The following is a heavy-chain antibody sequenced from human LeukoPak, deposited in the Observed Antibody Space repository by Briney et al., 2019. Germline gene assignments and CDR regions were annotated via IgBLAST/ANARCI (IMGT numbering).Heavy chain of an antibody. CDR2: ISYDGSNK. CDR1: GFTFSSYG. J-gene: IGHJ6*02. V-gene: IGHV3-30*18. CDR3: AKDNEGNYYYYGMDV. D-gene: IGHD1-1*01. Sequence: GRSLRLSCAAPGFTFSSYGMHWVRQAPGKGLEWVAVISYDGSNKYYADSVKGRFTISRDNSKNTLYLQMNSLRAEDTAVYYCAKDNEGNYYYYGMDVWGQGTTVTVSS.